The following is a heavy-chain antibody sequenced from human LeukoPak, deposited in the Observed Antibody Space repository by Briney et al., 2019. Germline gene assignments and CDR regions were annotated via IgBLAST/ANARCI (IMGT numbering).Heavy chain of an antibody. CDR1: GYTFSRYG. CDR2: ISAYNGNT. D-gene: IGHD1-26*01. V-gene: IGHV1-18*01. Sequence: ASVRVSCKASGYTFSRYGISWVRQAPGQGLEWMAWISAYNGNTKYAQKVQGRVTMTTDTSTSTAYVELRSLRSDDTAVYYCARATRELRGSIWGDLDYWGQGTLVTVSS. CDR3: ARATRELRGSIWGDLDY. J-gene: IGHJ4*02.